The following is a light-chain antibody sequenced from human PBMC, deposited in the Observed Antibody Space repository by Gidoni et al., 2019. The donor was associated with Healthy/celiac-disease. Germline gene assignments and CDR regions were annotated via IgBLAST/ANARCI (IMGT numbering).Light chain of an antibody. CDR2: AAS. J-gene: IGKJ4*01. CDR1: PGISNY. Sequence: DIQMTQSPSSLSASVGDRVTITCRASPGISNYLALYQQKPGKVPKLLIYAASTLQSGVPSRFSGSGSGTDFPLTISSLQPEDVATYYCQKYNSAPLTFGGGTKVEIK. CDR3: QKYNSAPLT. V-gene: IGKV1-27*01.